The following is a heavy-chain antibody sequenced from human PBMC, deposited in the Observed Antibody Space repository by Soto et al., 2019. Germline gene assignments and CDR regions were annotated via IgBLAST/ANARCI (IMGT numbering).Heavy chain of an antibody. Sequence: QVQLQQWGAGLLKPSETLSLTCAVYGGSFSGYYWSWIRQPPGKGLEWIWEINHSGSTNYNPSLKSRGAISVDTAKNQFSLKLRSVTAADTAVYYCAREYEDDAFDIWGQGTMVTVSS. D-gene: IGHD2-2*01. J-gene: IGHJ3*02. V-gene: IGHV4-34*01. CDR3: AREYEDDAFDI. CDR1: GGSFSGYY. CDR2: INHSGST.